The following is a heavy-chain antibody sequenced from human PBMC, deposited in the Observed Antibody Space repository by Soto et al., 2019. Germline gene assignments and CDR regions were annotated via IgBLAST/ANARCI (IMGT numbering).Heavy chain of an antibody. V-gene: IGHV4-30-2*01. Sequence: PSETLSLTCAVSGGSISSGGYSWSWIRQPPGKGLEWIGYIYHSGSTYHNPSLKSRVTISVDRSKNQFSLKLSSVTAADTAVYYCARVGDSSGYYYGDAFDIWGQGTMVTVSS. CDR2: IYHSGST. D-gene: IGHD3-22*01. CDR3: ARVGDSSGYYYGDAFDI. CDR1: GGSISSGGYS. J-gene: IGHJ3*02.